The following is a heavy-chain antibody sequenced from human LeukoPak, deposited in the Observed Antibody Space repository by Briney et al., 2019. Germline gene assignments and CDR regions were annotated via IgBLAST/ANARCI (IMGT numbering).Heavy chain of an antibody. Sequence: GGSLRLSCAASGFTFSSYAMNWVRQAPGKGLEWVAFISYDGSNKYYADSVKGRFTISRDNSKNTLYLQMSSLRAEDTAVYYCVKDPFYGGNPLYYFDYWGQGTLVTVSS. J-gene: IGHJ4*02. CDR1: GFTFSSYA. D-gene: IGHD4-23*01. V-gene: IGHV3-30*14. CDR2: ISYDGSNK. CDR3: VKDPFYGGNPLYYFDY.